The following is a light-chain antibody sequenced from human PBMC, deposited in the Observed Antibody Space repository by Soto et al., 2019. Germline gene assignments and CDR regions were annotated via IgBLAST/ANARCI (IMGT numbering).Light chain of an antibody. J-gene: IGLJ1*01. V-gene: IGLV2-14*01. Sequence: QSALTQPASVSGSPGQSITMSCTGTSSDVGGYNYVSWYQQHPGKAPKLMIYDVSNRPSGVSNRFSGSKSGNTASLTISGLQAEDEADYYCCSYTSSSFYVFGTGTKLTVL. CDR3: CSYTSSSFYV. CDR2: DVS. CDR1: SSDVGGYNY.